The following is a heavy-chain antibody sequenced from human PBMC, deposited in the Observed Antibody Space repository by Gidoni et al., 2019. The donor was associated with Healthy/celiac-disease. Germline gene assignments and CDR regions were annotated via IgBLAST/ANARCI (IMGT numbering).Heavy chain of an antibody. CDR3: ERGWGETGTIFDY. CDR2: IYYSGST. CDR1: GGSISSGGYY. J-gene: IGHJ4*02. D-gene: IGHD1-1*01. V-gene: IGHV4-31*03. Sequence: QVQLQESGPGLVKPSQTLSLPCTVSGGSISSGGYYWSWIRHHPGKGLEWIGYIYYSGSTYYNPSLKSRVTISVDTSKNKFSLKLSSVNAAETAVYYCERGWGETGTIFDYRGQGTLVTVSS.